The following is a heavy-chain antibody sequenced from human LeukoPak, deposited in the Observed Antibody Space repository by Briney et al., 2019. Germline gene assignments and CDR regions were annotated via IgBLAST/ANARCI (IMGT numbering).Heavy chain of an antibody. CDR3: ARQEDYYDSSGYWNY. D-gene: IGHD3-22*01. CDR2: IYPGDSDT. J-gene: IGHJ4*02. Sequence: GESLKISCKGSGYSFTSYWIGWLRQMPGKGLEWMGIIYPGDSDTRYSPSFQGQVTISADKSISTAYLQWSSLKASDTAMYYCARQEDYYDSSGYWNYWGQGTLVTVSS. CDR1: GYSFTSYW. V-gene: IGHV5-51*01.